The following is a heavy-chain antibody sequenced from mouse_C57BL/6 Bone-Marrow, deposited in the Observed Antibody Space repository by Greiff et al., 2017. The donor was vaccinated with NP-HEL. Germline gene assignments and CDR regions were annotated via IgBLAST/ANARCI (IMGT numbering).Heavy chain of an antibody. CDR3: ARQELGRFDY. CDR2: ISSGGSYT. D-gene: IGHD4-1*01. Sequence: EVKLMESGGDLVKPGGSLKLSCAASGFTFSSYGMSWVRQTPDKRLEWVATISSGGSYTYYPDSVKGRFTISRDNAKNTLYLQMSSLKSEDTAMYYCARQELGRFDYWGQGTTLTVSS. V-gene: IGHV5-6*01. CDR1: GFTFSSYG. J-gene: IGHJ2*01.